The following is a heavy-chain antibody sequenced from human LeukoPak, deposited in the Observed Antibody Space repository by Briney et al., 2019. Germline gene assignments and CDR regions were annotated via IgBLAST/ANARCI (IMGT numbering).Heavy chain of an antibody. J-gene: IGHJ4*02. D-gene: IGHD3-10*01. CDR3: AKDRARGFDFDY. CDR2: ISGSGGST. CDR1: GFTFSSYA. V-gene: IGHV3-23*01. Sequence: GGSLRLSCAASGFTFSSYAMSWVRQAPGKGLEWVSAISGSGGSTYYADSVKGRFTISRDNSKNTLYLQMDSLRAEDTAVYYCAKDRARGFDFDYWGQGTLVTVSS.